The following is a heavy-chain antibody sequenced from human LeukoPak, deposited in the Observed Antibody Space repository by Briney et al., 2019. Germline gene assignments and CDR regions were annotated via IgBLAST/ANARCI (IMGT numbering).Heavy chain of an antibody. D-gene: IGHD3-22*01. Sequence: ASVKVSCKASGYTFTGYYMHWVRQAPGQGLEWMGWINPNSGGTNYAQKFQGWVTMTRDTSISTAYMELSRLRSDDTAVYYCARARSITMIVEGWYFDYWGQGTLVTVSS. CDR1: GYTFTGYY. CDR3: ARARSITMIVEGWYFDY. CDR2: INPNSGGT. V-gene: IGHV1-2*04. J-gene: IGHJ4*02.